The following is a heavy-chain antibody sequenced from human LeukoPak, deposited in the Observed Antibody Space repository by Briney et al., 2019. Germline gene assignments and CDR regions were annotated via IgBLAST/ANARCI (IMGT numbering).Heavy chain of an antibody. CDR3: AKTYGSSWYPLGY. D-gene: IGHD6-13*01. J-gene: IGHJ4*02. CDR2: INSDGSST. CDR1: GFTFSSYW. Sequence: GGSLRLSCAASGFTFSSYWMHWVRQAPGKGLVWVSRINSDGSSTSYADSVKGRFTISRDNAKNTLYLQMNSLRAEDTAVYYCAKTYGSSWYPLGYWGQGTLVTVSS. V-gene: IGHV3-74*01.